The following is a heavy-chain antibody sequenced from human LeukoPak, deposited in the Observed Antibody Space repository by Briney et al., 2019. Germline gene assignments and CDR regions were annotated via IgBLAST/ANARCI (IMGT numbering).Heavy chain of an antibody. J-gene: IGHJ6*03. CDR2: GYFRGNT. D-gene: IGHD1-1*01. V-gene: IGHV4-31*03. CDR3: ARNQVIAVQLEHYRNYYYYMDV. CDR1: GGSISSGAYY. Sequence: SETLSLTCTVSGGSISSGAYYWSWIRQVPGKGLEWIGYGYFRGNTFYNPSLKGRVTISVDTSNNHFSLQLNSVTAADTAVYYCARNQVIAVQLEHYRNYYYYMDVWGKGTTVTVSS.